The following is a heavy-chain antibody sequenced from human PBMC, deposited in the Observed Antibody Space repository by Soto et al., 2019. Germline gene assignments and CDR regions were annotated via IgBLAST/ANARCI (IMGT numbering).Heavy chain of an antibody. CDR1: GFTFSGSA. D-gene: IGHD6-6*01. CDR2: IRSKANSYAT. J-gene: IGHJ5*02. Sequence: GSLRLSCAASGFTFSGSAMHWVRQASGKGLEWVGRIRSKANSYATAYAASVKGRFTISRDDSKNTAYLQMNSLKTEDTAVYYCTRHPEYSSSSVWFDPWGQGTLVTVSS. CDR3: TRHPEYSSSSVWFDP. V-gene: IGHV3-73*01.